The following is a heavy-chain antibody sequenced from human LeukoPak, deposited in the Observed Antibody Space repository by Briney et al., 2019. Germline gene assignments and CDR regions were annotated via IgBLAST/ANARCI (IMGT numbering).Heavy chain of an antibody. D-gene: IGHD4-17*01. CDR3: ARTSNDDYGRDYGMDV. CDR2: ISYDGSNK. Sequence: GGSLRLSCAASGFTFSSYGMHWVRQAPGKGLEWGAVISYDGSNKYYADSVKGRFTISRDNSKNTLYLQMNSLRAEDTAVYYCARTSNDDYGRDYGMDVWGQGTTVTVSS. CDR1: GFTFSSYG. J-gene: IGHJ6*02. V-gene: IGHV3-30*03.